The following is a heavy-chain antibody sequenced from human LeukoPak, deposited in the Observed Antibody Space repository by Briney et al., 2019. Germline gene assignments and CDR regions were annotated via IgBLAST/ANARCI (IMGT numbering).Heavy chain of an antibody. Sequence: GGSLRLSCAASGFTFSSFGMHWVRQAPGKGLEWVAVISYDGNNKYQIDSVKGRFTISRDNSKNTLYLQMNSLRAEDTAVYYCARAPYFGSGTLDSWGQGTLVTVSS. J-gene: IGHJ4*02. V-gene: IGHV3-30*19. CDR1: GFTFSSFG. CDR3: ARAPYFGSGTLDS. CDR2: ISYDGNNK. D-gene: IGHD3-10*01.